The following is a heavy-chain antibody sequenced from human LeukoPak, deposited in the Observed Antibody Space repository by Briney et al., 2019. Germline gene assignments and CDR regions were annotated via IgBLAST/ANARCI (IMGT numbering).Heavy chain of an antibody. CDR2: TYYRSKWYN. V-gene: IGHV6-1*01. CDR1: GDSVSSNSAA. Sequence: SQTLSLTFAISGDSVSSNSAAWNWIRQSPSRGLEWLGRTYYRSKWYNDYAVSVKSRITINPDTSKNQFSLKLSSVTAADTAVYYCARDYGHRYSSGWYPWGAWGQGTLVTVSS. CDR3: ARDYGHRYSSGWYPWGA. D-gene: IGHD6-19*01. J-gene: IGHJ5*02.